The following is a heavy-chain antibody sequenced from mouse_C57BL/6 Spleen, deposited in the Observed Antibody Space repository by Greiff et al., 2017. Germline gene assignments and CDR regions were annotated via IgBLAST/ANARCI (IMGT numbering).Heavy chain of an antibody. V-gene: IGHV1-82*01. CDR2: IYPGDGDT. CDR1: GYAFSSSW. CDR3: ARDDYDGFAY. J-gene: IGHJ3*01. D-gene: IGHD2-4*01. Sequence: QVQLQQSGPELVKPGASVKISCKASGYAFSSSWMNWVKQRPGKGLEWIGRIYPGDGDTNYNGKFKGKATLTADKSSSTAYLQLSSLTSEDSAVYVCARDDYDGFAYWGQGTLVTVSA.